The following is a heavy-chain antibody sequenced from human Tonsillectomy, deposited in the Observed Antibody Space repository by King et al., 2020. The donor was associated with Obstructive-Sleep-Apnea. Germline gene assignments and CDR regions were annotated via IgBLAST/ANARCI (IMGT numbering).Heavy chain of an antibody. CDR3: ARDEGYYGSGSYYYY. J-gene: IGHJ4*02. CDR2: IKQDGSEK. CDR1: GFTFSSYW. Sequence: VQLVESGGGLVQPGGSLRLSCAASGFTFSSYWMSWVRQAPGKGLEWVANIKQDGSEKYYVDSVKGRVTISRDNAKNSLYLQMNSLRAEDTAVYYCARDEGYYGSGSYYYYWGQGTLVTVSS. V-gene: IGHV3-7*03. D-gene: IGHD3-10*01.